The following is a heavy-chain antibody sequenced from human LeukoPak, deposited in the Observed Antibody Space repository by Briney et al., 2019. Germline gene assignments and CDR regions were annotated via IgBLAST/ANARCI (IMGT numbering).Heavy chain of an antibody. CDR3: ARAEVVTMIVKPHDNAFDI. D-gene: IGHD3-22*01. J-gene: IGHJ3*02. Sequence: SVKVSCKASGGTFSSYAISWVRRAPGQGLEWMGGIIPIFGTANYAQKFQGRVTITTDESTSTAYMELSSLRSEDTAVYYCARAEVVTMIVKPHDNAFDIWGQGTMVTVSS. V-gene: IGHV1-69*05. CDR1: GGTFSSYA. CDR2: IIPIFGTA.